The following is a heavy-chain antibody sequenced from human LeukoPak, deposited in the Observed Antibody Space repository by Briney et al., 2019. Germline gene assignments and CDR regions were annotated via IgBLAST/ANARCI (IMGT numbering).Heavy chain of an antibody. CDR3: STTYYYDSSEGY. Sequence: GGSLRLSCAASGFTFSNAWGKGVRRAPGKGGEGVGRTTTKPDAGTTAYAAPVKGRFTISRDDSKNTLYLQMNSLKTEDTAVYYCSTTYYYDSSEGYWGQGTLVTVSS. V-gene: IGHV3-15*07. J-gene: IGHJ4*02. CDR1: GFTFSNAW. CDR2: TTTKPDAGTT. D-gene: IGHD3-22*01.